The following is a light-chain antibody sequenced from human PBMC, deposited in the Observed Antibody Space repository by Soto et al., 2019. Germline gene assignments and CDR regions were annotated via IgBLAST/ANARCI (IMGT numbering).Light chain of an antibody. Sequence: DIQLTQSASFLSVSVGDRVTITWRASQVISSYLAWYQQKPGKAPKLLIYAASTLQSGVPSRSSGSRSGTEFNLTISSLQTEDFATYYCQQLNSYPITFGQGTRLEIK. V-gene: IGKV1-9*01. CDR1: QVISSY. J-gene: IGKJ5*01. CDR2: AAS. CDR3: QQLNSYPIT.